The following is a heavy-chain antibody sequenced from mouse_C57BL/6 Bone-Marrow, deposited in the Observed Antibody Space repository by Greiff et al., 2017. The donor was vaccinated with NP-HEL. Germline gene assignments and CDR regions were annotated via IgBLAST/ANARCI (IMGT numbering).Heavy chain of an antibody. D-gene: IGHD2-3*01. V-gene: IGHV5-12*01. Sequence: EVKLMESGGGLVQPGGSLKLSCAASGFTFSDYYMYWVRQTPEKRLEWVAYISNGGGSTYYPDTVKGRFTISRDNAKNTLYLQMSRLKSEDTAMYYCARDDYYSYYYAMDYWGQGTSVTVSS. CDR1: GFTFSDYY. J-gene: IGHJ4*01. CDR2: ISNGGGST. CDR3: ARDDYYSYYYAMDY.